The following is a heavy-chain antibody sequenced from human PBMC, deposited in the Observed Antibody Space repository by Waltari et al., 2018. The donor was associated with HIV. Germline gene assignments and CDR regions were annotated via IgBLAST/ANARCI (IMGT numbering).Heavy chain of an antibody. D-gene: IGHD4-17*01. CDR1: GFTFSSYA. CDR2: ISGSGGST. V-gene: IGHV3-23*01. Sequence: EVQLLESGGGLVQPGGSLRLSCAASGFTFSSYAMSWVRQAPGKGLEWVAAISGSGGSTYYADSVKGRFTISRDNSKNTLYLQMNSLRAEDTAVYYCASILADDYGDYEDVFDYWGQGTLVTVSS. J-gene: IGHJ4*02. CDR3: ASILADDYGDYEDVFDY.